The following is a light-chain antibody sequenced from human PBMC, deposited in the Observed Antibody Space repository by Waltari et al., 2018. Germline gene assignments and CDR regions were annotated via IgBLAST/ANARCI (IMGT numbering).Light chain of an antibody. J-gene: IGLJ1*01. CDR3: SSYTTSSAPGV. CDR1: DSDVGSYAF. CDR2: EVS. V-gene: IGLV2-14*01. Sequence: QSALTQPASVSGSPGQSITISCSGTDSDVGSYAFVSWYQQHPGKAPHLIIYEVSNRPPGSSNRFSASKSGNTASLTISGLQAEDEADYYCSSYTTSSAPGVFGTGTRVTVL.